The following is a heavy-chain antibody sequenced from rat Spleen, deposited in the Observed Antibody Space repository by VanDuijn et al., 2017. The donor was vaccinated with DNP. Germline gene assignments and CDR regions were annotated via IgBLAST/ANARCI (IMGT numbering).Heavy chain of an antibody. D-gene: IGHD5-1*01. J-gene: IGHJ2*01. CDR2: ISTSGSRT. CDR3: ATANWELGY. Sequence: EVQLVQSGGGLVQPGGSLKLSCAASGFTFSNYYMAWVRQAPKKGLEWVAAISTSGSRTYYPDSVKGRFTISRENAKSTLYLQMDSLRSEDTATYYCATANWELGYWGQGVMVTVSS. V-gene: IGHV5-25*01. CDR1: GFTFSNYY.